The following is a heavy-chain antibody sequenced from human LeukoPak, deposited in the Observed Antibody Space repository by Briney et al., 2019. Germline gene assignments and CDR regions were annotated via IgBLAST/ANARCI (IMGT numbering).Heavy chain of an antibody. V-gene: IGHV3-66*01. D-gene: IGHD3-9*01. CDR3: ALGLVTDY. CDR1: GFTFSSYE. CDR2: IYSGGST. Sequence: SGGSLRLSCAASGFTFSSYEMNWVRQAPGKGLEWVSVIYSGGSTYYADSVKGRFTISRDNSKNTLYLQMNSLRVEDTAVYYCALGLVTDYWGQGTLVTVSS. J-gene: IGHJ4*02.